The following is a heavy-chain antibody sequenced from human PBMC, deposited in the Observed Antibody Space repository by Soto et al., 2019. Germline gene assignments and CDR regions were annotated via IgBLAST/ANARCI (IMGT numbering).Heavy chain of an antibody. CDR1: GYTFTGYY. CDR3: ASYMVKHQSRGWFDP. J-gene: IGHJ5*02. Sequence: ASVKVSCKASGYTFTGYYMHWVRQAPGQGLEWMGWINPNSGSTNYAQKFQGRVTMTRDTSISTAYMELSRLRSDDTAVYYCASYMVKHQSRGWFDPWGQGTLVTVSS. D-gene: IGHD2-21*01. V-gene: IGHV1-2*02. CDR2: INPNSGST.